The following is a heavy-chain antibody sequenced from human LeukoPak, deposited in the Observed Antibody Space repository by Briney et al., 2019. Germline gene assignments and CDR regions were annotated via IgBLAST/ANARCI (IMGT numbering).Heavy chain of an antibody. J-gene: IGHJ4*02. Sequence: PSETLSLTCTVSGGSISSSSYYWGWIRQPPGKGLEWIGSIYYSGSTYYNPSLKSRVTISVDTSKNQFSLKLSSVTAADTAVYYCATLSGSYRDFDYWGQGTLVTVSS. CDR1: GGSISSSSYY. D-gene: IGHD1-26*01. CDR2: IYYSGST. CDR3: ATLSGSYRDFDY. V-gene: IGHV4-39*01.